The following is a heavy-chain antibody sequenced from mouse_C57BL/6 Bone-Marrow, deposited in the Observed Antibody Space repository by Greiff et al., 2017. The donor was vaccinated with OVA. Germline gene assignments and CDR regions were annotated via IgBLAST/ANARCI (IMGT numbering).Heavy chain of an antibody. CDR3: AKSTTVVDWYFDV. CDR2: IWRGGST. V-gene: IGHV2-5*01. Sequence: QVHVKQSGPGLVQPSQSLSITCTVSGFSLTSYGVHWVRQSPGKGLEWLGVIWRGGSTDYNAAFMSRLSITKDNSKSQVFFKMNSLQADDTAIYYCAKSTTVVDWYFDVWGTGTTVTVSS. J-gene: IGHJ1*03. D-gene: IGHD1-1*01. CDR1: GFSLTSYG.